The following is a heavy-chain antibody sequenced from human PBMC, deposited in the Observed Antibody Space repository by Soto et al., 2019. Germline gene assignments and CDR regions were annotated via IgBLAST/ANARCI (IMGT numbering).Heavy chain of an antibody. V-gene: IGHV4-34*01. Sequence: SETLSLTCSLYSGSLSGYYWSWIRQPPGKGLEWIGEISPSGTTNYSPSLKSRVSISVDTSKNQSSLNLTSLTAADTAVYYCARDWGEYSSSEDYWGQGTLVTVSS. CDR1: SGSLSGYY. J-gene: IGHJ4*02. CDR3: ARDWGEYSSSEDY. CDR2: ISPSGTT. D-gene: IGHD6-13*01.